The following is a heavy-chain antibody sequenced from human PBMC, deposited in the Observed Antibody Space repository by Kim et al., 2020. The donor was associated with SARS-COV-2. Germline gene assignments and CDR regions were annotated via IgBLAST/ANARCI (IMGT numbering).Heavy chain of an antibody. J-gene: IGHJ4*02. CDR3: ARDAYGFDC. CDR2: NNK. V-gene: IGHV3-30*03. Sequence: NNKNYGASVKGRFAISRDSSKNTLYLQMNGLRAEDTALYYCARDAYGFDCWGQGTLVTVSS. D-gene: IGHD3-16*01.